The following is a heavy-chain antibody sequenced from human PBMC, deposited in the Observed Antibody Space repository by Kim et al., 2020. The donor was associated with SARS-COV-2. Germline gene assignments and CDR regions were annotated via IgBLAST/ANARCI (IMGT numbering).Heavy chain of an antibody. V-gene: IGHV1-2*02. CDR1: GYTFTGFY. CDR2: INPNSGDT. CDR3: TREDY. J-gene: IGHJ4*02. Sequence: ASVKVSCKTSGYTFTGFYLHWVRQAPGQGLEWMGWINPNSGDTSYAQKFQGRVTMTRDTSVSTAYMELSSLSTDDTAVYYCTREDYWGQGTLVTVS.